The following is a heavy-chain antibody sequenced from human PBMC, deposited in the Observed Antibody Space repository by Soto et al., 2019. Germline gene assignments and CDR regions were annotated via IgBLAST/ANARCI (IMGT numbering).Heavy chain of an antibody. D-gene: IGHD2-15*01. CDR2: ISAYNGDT. CDR3: ARSGLPDPVVVVGHTPFDP. CDR1: GYTFTNYD. J-gene: IGHJ5*02. V-gene: IGHV1-18*01. Sequence: ASVKVSCKASGYTFTNYDINWVRQAPGQGLEWMGWISAYNGDTNYAQKLQGRVTMTTDTSTSTAYMELRSLRSDDTAVYYCARSGLPDPVVVVGHTPFDPWGQGTLVTVSS.